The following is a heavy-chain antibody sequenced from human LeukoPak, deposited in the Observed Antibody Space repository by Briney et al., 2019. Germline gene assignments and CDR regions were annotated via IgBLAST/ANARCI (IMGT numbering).Heavy chain of an antibody. CDR2: IYDSGST. CDR1: GGSIRSSYYY. CDR3: ARTHYDFWSGYYNWFDP. V-gene: IGHV4-39*01. D-gene: IGHD3-3*01. Sequence: SETLSLTCTVSGGSIRSSYYYWGWIRQPPGKGLEWIGSIYDSGSTYYNPSLKSRVTISVDTSKNQFSLKLSSVTAADTAVYYCARTHYDFWSGYYNWFDPWGQGTLVTVSS. J-gene: IGHJ5*02.